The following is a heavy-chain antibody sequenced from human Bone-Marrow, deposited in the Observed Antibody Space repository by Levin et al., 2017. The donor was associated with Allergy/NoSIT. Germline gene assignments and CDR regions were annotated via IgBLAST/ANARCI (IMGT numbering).Heavy chain of an antibody. V-gene: IGHV4-39*01. CDR1: GVSINSDSHY. CDR3: ARNSSIDLGRNLYFDV. D-gene: IGHD1-14*01. CDR2: FYSGGGT. Sequence: SETLSLTCAVSGVSINSDSHYWGWIRQSPGKGLEWIGSFYSGGGTYYNPHLKSRVAISIDTSKNQFSLRLTSVTAADAAVYSCARNSSIDLGRNLYFDVSGKGTTVTVS. J-gene: IGHJ6*03.